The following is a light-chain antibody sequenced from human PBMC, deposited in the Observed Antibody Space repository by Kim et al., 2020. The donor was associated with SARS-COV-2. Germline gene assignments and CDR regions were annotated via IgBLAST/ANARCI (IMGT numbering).Light chain of an antibody. CDR3: GTWDSSLSAYV. V-gene: IGLV1-51*01. J-gene: IGLJ1*01. Sequence: GQKVTISCSGSSSNIGNNYVSWYQQLPGTAPKLLIYDNNKRPSGIPDRISGSKSGTSATLGITGLQTGDEADYYCGTWDSSLSAYVFGTGTKVTVL. CDR1: SSNIGNNY. CDR2: DNN.